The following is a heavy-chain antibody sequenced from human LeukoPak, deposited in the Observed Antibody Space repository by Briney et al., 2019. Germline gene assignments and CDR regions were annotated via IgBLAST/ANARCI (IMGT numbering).Heavy chain of an antibody. D-gene: IGHD6-19*01. V-gene: IGHV1-69*02. J-gene: IGHJ3*02. CDR2: IIPILGIA. CDR3: ASRSGWYGGDAFDI. Sequence: SVKVSCKASGYTFTGYYMHWVRQAPGQGLEWMGRIIPILGIANYAQKFQGRVTITADKSTSTAYMELSSLRSEDTAVYYCASRSGWYGGDAFDIWGQGTMVTVSS. CDR1: GYTFTGYY.